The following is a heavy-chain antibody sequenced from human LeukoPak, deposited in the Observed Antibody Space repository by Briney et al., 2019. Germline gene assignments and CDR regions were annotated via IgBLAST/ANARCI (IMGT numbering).Heavy chain of an antibody. CDR2: INPNSGGT. CDR3: ARDARGRTDFDY. CDR1: EYTFTGYY. V-gene: IGHV1-2*06. Sequence: ASVKVSCKASEYTFTGYYMHWVRQAPGQGLEWMGRINPNSGGTNYAQKFQGRVTMTRDTSISTAYMELSRLRSDDTAVYYCARDARGRTDFDYWGQGTLVTVSS. D-gene: IGHD3-16*01. J-gene: IGHJ4*02.